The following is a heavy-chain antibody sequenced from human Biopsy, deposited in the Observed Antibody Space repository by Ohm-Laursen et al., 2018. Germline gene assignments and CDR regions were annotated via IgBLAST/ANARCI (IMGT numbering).Heavy chain of an antibody. V-gene: IGHV1-18*04. D-gene: IGHD1-26*01. CDR1: GHTFTTYG. CDR2: IRTDNGAT. J-gene: IGHJ4*02. CDR3: AIEGGTYSKPFDY. Sequence: EASVKVSCKASGHTFTTYGISWVRQAPGQGLEWMGWIRTDNGATDYAQNLQGRVTMTTDTSAATAYMELSSLTFEDTAVYYCAIEGGTYSKPFDYWGQGSQVIVSS.